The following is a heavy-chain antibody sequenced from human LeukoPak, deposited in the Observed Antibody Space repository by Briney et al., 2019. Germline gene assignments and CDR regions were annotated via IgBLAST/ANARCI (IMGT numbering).Heavy chain of an antibody. Sequence: SETLSLTCIVTGGSISSNSYDWGWIRQPPGKGLEWIGSIYYSGSTYYNPSLKSRVTISVDTSKNQFSLKLSSVTAADTAVYYFAKYYYDSSGYLVYDYYYYMDVWGKGTTVTVSS. CDR3: AKYYYDSSGYLVYDYYYYMDV. CDR1: GGSISSNSYD. D-gene: IGHD3-22*01. J-gene: IGHJ6*03. CDR2: IYYSGST. V-gene: IGHV4-39*01.